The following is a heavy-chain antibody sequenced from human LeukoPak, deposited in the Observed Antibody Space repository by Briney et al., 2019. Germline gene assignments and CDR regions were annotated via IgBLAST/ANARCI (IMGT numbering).Heavy chain of an antibody. V-gene: IGHV4-59*11. J-gene: IGHJ6*03. CDR1: GGSMSNHY. CDR3: ARQTAMDV. CDR2: IYYSGST. Sequence: MASETLSLTCTVSGGSMSNHYWSWIRQPPGKGLEWIGYIYYSGSTNYNPSLKSRVTISVDTSKNQFSLKLSSVTAADTAVYYCARQTAMDVWGKGTTVTVSS. D-gene: IGHD5-18*01.